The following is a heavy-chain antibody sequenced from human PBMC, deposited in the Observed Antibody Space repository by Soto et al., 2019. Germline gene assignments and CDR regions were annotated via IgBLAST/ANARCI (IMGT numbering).Heavy chain of an antibody. Sequence: GGSLRLSCAASGFTFSSYSMNWVRQAPGKGLEWVSYISSSSSTIYYADSVKGRFTISRDNAKNSLYLQMNSLRAEDTAVYYCAKQVPEGLWGSNTGSYYWGQGTLVTVSS. V-gene: IGHV3-48*01. CDR3: AKQVPEGLWGSNTGSYY. CDR2: ISSSSSTI. CDR1: GFTFSSYS. D-gene: IGHD3-16*01. J-gene: IGHJ4*02.